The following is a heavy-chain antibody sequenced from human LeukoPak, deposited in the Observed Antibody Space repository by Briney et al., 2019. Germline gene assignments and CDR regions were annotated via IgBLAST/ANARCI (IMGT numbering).Heavy chain of an antibody. Sequence: GGSLRLSCAASGFTFSNAWMSWVRQAPGKGLEWVGRIKSKTDGGTTDYAAPVKGRFTISRDNSKNTLYLQMNSLRAEDTAVYYCAKERGPLRLPEYYFDYWGQGTLVTVSS. CDR1: GFTFSNAW. CDR2: IKSKTDGGTT. D-gene: IGHD5-12*01. J-gene: IGHJ4*02. V-gene: IGHV3-15*01. CDR3: AKERGPLRLPEYYFDY.